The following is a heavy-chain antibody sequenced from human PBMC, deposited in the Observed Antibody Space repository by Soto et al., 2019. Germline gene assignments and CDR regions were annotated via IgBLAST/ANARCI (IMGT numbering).Heavy chain of an antibody. CDR2: IYDGGRT. D-gene: IGHD7-27*01. CDR1: GGSISTVDYW. J-gene: IGHJ4*02. CDR3: ARGPSGDKVDS. Sequence: QVQLQESGPGLVKPSQTLSLTCTVSGGSISTVDYWWSWIRQSPDMGLEWIGHIYDGGRTYNNPSLESQVTMSVDTAKSQLSLTLGSVSAADTAVDYCARGPSGDKVDSWGQGTLVTVSS. V-gene: IGHV4-30-4*01.